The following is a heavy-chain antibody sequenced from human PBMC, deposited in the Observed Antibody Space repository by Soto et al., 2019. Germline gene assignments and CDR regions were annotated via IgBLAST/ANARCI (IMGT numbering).Heavy chain of an antibody. D-gene: IGHD2-15*01. CDR2: IGTAGDP. Sequence: GGSLRLSCAASGFTFSSYDMHWVRQATGEGLEWVSAIGTAGDPYYPDSVKGRFTISRDNAKNSVYLQMDSVRAEDTAVYYCARDPFCSGGNCYRNLWGQGTLVTVSS. V-gene: IGHV3-13*05. J-gene: IGHJ4*02. CDR1: GFTFSSYD. CDR3: ARDPFCSGGNCYRNL.